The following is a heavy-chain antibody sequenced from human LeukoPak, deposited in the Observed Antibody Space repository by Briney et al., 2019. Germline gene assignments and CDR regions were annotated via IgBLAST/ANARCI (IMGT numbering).Heavy chain of an antibody. V-gene: IGHV3-33*03. D-gene: IGHD3-16*01. Sequence: GGSLRLSCAASGFTFSSYDMHWVRQAPGKGLEWVASIWSDGTNKYYADSVKGRFTISRDNSRKLLFLQMNSLRVEDTAVYYCASQSYARFDPWGQGTLVTVSS. J-gene: IGHJ5*02. CDR1: GFTFSSYD. CDR3: ASQSYARFDP. CDR2: IWSDGTNK.